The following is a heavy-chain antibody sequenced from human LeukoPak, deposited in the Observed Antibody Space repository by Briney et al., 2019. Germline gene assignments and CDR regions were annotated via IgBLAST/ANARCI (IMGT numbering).Heavy chain of an antibody. Sequence: KESGPTLVKPTQTLTLTCSFAGFSLSTSGVAVSWIRQPPGKPLDWLAIIYWDGDKRYSPSLKNRLTITKDTSKNQVVLTMTDMDPLDTATYFCTRSLRSPDCGNSSCYDFDSWGQGTLVTVSS. CDR2: IYWDGDK. J-gene: IGHJ4*02. V-gene: IGHV2-5*02. CDR3: TRSLRSPDCGNSSCYDFDS. CDR1: GFSLSTSGVA. D-gene: IGHD2-15*01.